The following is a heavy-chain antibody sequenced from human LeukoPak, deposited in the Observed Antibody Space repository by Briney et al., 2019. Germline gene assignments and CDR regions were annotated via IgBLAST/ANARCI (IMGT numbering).Heavy chain of an antibody. V-gene: IGHV3-7*03. CDR2: IKQDGSAK. CDR1: GFKFSNYW. D-gene: IGHD1-26*01. J-gene: IGHJ4*02. CDR3: IRLSGPLDDY. Sequence: GGSLRLSCAASGFKFSNYWMSWVRQAPGKGPEWVANIKQDGSAKYYVDPVKGRFTISRDNGNSSLHLQMNSLRAKDTAVYYCIRLSGPLDDYWGQGTLVTVSS.